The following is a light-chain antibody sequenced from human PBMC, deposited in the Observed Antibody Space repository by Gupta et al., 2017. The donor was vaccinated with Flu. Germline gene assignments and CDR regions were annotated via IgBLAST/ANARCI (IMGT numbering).Light chain of an antibody. CDR1: QGIRND. CDR3: LQDYNYPRT. CDR2: AAS. V-gene: IGKV1-6*01. J-gene: IGKJ1*01. Sequence: AIQMTQSPSSLSAFVGDRVTITCRASQGIRNDLGWYQQKPWKAPKLLIYAASSLQSGVPSRFSGSGSGTDFTLTISILQPEDFATYYCLQDYNYPRTFGQGTKVEIK.